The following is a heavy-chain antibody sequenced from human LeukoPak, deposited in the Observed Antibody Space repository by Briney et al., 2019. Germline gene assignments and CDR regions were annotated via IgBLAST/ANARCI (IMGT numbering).Heavy chain of an antibody. J-gene: IGHJ4*02. CDR2: ISCSGGST. CDR1: GFTFSSYA. Sequence: GGSLRLSCAASGFTFSSYAMSWVRQAPGKGLEWVSGISCSGGSTYYADSVKGRFTISRDSSKNTLYLQMNSLRADDTAVYYCAKATSHCSGGSCYSSSDYWGQGTLVTVST. V-gene: IGHV3-23*01. D-gene: IGHD2-15*01. CDR3: AKATSHCSGGSCYSSSDY.